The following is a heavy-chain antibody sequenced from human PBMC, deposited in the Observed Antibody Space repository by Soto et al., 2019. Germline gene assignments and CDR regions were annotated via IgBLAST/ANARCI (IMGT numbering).Heavy chain of an antibody. CDR2: INAGNGNT. Sequence: ASVKVSCKASGYTFQSHAIHWVRQAPGQRLEWMGWINAGNGNTKFSENFQGRVTFTGDAFATTVYMELTSLTSEDTAVYYCARETPDYYDSSGDYRYNWFDPWGQGTLVTVSS. CDR1: GYTFQSHA. V-gene: IGHV1-3*01. J-gene: IGHJ5*02. CDR3: ARETPDYYDSSGDYRYNWFDP. D-gene: IGHD3-22*01.